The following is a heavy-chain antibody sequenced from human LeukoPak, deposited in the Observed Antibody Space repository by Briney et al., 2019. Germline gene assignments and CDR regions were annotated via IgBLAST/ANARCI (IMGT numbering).Heavy chain of an antibody. CDR1: GFTVSSNY. CDR2: IYSGGSA. V-gene: IGHV3-53*01. CDR3: ARVLNPWELGRNAAFDI. J-gene: IGHJ3*02. D-gene: IGHD3-10*01. Sequence: GGSLRLSCAASGFTVSSNYMSWVRQAPGKGLEWVSIIYSGGSAYYADSVKGRFTISRDNSKNTLYLQMNSLRAEDTAVYYCARVLNPWELGRNAAFDIWGQGTMVTVSS.